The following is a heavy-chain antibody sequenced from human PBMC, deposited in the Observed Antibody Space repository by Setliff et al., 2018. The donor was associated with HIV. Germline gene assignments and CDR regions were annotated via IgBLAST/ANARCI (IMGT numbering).Heavy chain of an antibody. CDR2: IYHTGRT. J-gene: IGHJ4*02. CDR3: ARLSGGMVPNY. Sequence: PSETLSLTCSVSGGSIDNNKYYWTWIRQPPGKGLEWTGSIYHTGRTYYNRSLESRLTISIDTSKNQFSLKLTSVTAADTAMYYCARLSGGMVPNYWGQGTLVTVSS. D-gene: IGHD3-10*01. V-gene: IGHV4-39*01. CDR1: GGSIDNNKYY.